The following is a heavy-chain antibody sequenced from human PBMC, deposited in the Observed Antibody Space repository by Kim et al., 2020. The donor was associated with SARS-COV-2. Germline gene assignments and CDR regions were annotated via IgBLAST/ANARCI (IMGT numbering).Heavy chain of an antibody. V-gene: IGHV5-51*01. Sequence: GESLKISCKGSGYSFTSHWIGWVRQMPGKGLEWMGIIYPGDSDTRYSPSFQGQVTISADKSLSTAYLQWSSLKASDTAMYYCARQGSDILTTYYTRNFDYWGQGTLVTVSS. CDR2: IYPGDSDT. CDR1: GYSFTSHW. CDR3: ARQGSDILTTYYTRNFDY. J-gene: IGHJ4*02. D-gene: IGHD3-9*01.